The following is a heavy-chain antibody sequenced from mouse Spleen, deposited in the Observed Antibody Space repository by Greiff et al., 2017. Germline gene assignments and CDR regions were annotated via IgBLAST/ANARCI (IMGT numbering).Heavy chain of an antibody. CDR1: GYTFTSYW. Sequence: QVQLQQSGAELVMPGASVKLSCKASGYTFTSYWMHWVKQRPGQGLEWIGEIDPSDSYTNYNQKFKGKATLTVDKSSSTAYMQLSSLTSEDSAVYYCARWDYAMDYWGQGTSVTVSS. J-gene: IGHJ4*01. CDR2: IDPSDSYT. V-gene: IGHV1-69*01. CDR3: ARWDYAMDY.